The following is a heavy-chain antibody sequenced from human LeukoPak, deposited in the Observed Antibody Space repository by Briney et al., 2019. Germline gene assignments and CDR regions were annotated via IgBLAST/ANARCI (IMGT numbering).Heavy chain of an antibody. CDR1: GYTFTSYD. V-gene: IGHV1-8*01. Sequence: ASVKVSCKASGYTFTSYDINWVRQATGQGLEWMGWMNPNSGNTGYAQKFQGRVTMTRNTSISTAYMELSSLRSEDTAVYYCARGHGSGWYWSDQNFDYWGQGTLVTVSS. J-gene: IGHJ4*02. CDR3: ARGHGSGWYWSDQNFDY. D-gene: IGHD6-19*01. CDR2: MNPNSGNT.